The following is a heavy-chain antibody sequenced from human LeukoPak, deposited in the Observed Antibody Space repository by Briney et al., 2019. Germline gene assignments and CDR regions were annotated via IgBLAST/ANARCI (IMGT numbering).Heavy chain of an antibody. CDR3: AKWGDYDVLTGYYVSDY. CDR1: EFTVSTNY. Sequence: GGSLRLSCAASEFTVSTNYMSWVRQAPGKGLEWVSAITGSGGNTYYADSVKGRFTISRDNSKNTVFLQMNSLRAEDTAVYYCAKWGDYDVLTGYYVSDYWGQGTLVTVSS. J-gene: IGHJ4*02. V-gene: IGHV3-23*01. CDR2: ITGSGGNT. D-gene: IGHD3-9*01.